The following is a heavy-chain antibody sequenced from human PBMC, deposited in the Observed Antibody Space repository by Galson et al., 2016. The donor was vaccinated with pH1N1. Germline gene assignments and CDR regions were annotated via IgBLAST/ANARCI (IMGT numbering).Heavy chain of an antibody. CDR1: GFTFSSYG. CDR2: ISYDGSKK. J-gene: IGHJ4*02. Sequence: SLRLSCAASGFTFSSYGMHWVRQAPGKGLEWVAVISYDGSKKNYADSVKGRFTISRDNSKNTLYLDMNSLRPEDTAVYYCANKRQNYFDSWGQGTLVTVST. V-gene: IGHV3-30*18. CDR3: ANKRQNYFDS.